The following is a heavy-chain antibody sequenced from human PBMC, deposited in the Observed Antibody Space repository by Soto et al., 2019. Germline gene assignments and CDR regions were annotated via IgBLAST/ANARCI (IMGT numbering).Heavy chain of an antibody. Sequence: QDPLLQSGAEVKKPGASVTVSCKASGYSFTNYGITWVRQAPGQGLEWMGWISAFNGNTSYAQKLQGRVTMTTDASKRTAYMELRSLRSDDTAVYYCARDRGVAPPVAGNTHYYYYMDVWGKGTTVTVSS. V-gene: IGHV1-18*01. D-gene: IGHD6-19*01. CDR1: GYSFTNYG. CDR3: ARDRGVAPPVAGNTHYYYYMDV. J-gene: IGHJ6*03. CDR2: ISAFNGNT.